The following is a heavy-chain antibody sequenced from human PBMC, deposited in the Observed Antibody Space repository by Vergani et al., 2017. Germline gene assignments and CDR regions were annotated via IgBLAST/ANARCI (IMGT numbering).Heavy chain of an antibody. CDR1: GFTFSSYS. D-gene: IGHD2-2*02. V-gene: IGHV3-21*01. Sequence: EVQLVESGGGLVKPGGSLRLSCAASGFTFSSYSMNWVRQAPGKGLEWVSSISSSSSYIYYADSVKGRFTISRDNAKNSLYLQRNSLRAEDTAVYYCARDLNPHVVPAAIGYWGQGTLVTVSS. J-gene: IGHJ4*02. CDR2: ISSSSSYI. CDR3: ARDLNPHVVPAAIGY.